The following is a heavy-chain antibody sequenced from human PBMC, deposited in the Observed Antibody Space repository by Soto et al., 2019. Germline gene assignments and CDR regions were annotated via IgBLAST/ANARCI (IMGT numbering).Heavy chain of an antibody. J-gene: IGHJ4*02. CDR3: AKDPLLQMTDIDMAFDY. D-gene: IGHD2-21*02. V-gene: IGHV3-23*01. CDR2: ITHSGGRT. Sequence: GSLRLSCAVSGFTFSSYAMSWVRQAPGKGLEWVSTITHSGGRTYYADSVKGRFTISRDNSKNTLYLQMNSLRAEDTAVYYCAKDPLLQMTDIDMAFDYWGQGTLVTVSS. CDR1: GFTFSSYA.